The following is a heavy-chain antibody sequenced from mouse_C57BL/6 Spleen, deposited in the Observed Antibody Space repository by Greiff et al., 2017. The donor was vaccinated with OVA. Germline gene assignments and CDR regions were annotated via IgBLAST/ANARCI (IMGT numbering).Heavy chain of an antibody. Sequence: VQLQQSGPELVKPGASVKISCKASGYTFTDYYMNWVKQSHGKSLEWIGDINPNNGGTSYNQKFKGKATLTVDKSSSTAYMELRSLTSEDSAVYYCARGGYYYGSSYYWYFDVWGTGTTVTVSS. J-gene: IGHJ1*03. CDR1: GYTFTDYY. D-gene: IGHD1-1*01. CDR3: ARGGYYYGSSYYWYFDV. CDR2: INPNNGGT. V-gene: IGHV1-26*01.